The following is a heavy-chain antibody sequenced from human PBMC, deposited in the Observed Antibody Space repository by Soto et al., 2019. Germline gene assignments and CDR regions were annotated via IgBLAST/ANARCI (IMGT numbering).Heavy chain of an antibody. CDR3: ARGYQLLFERRNWFDP. CDR2: IYYSGST. V-gene: IGHV4-31*02. J-gene: IGHJ5*02. D-gene: IGHD2-2*01. CDR1: GGSISSGGYY. Sequence: PSETLSLTCTVSGGSISSGGYYWSWIRQHPGKGLEWIGYIYYSGSTYYNPSLKSRVTISVDTSKNQFSLKLSSVTAADTAVYYCARGYQLLFERRNWFDPWGQGTLVTVSS.